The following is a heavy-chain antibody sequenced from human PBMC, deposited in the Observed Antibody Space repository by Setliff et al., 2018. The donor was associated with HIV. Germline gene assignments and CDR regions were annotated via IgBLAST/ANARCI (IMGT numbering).Heavy chain of an antibody. V-gene: IGHV4-34*01. CDR3: ARLRRGPDAFDM. CDR2: INHGVST. Sequence: SETLSLTCAVYGGSLSGYYWSWIRQPPGKGLEWIGEINHGVSTNYNPSLKSRVTMSLDTSKSQFSLKLASVTAADTAVFYRARLRRGPDAFDMWGQGTMVTVSS. J-gene: IGHJ3*02. CDR1: GGSLSGYY. D-gene: IGHD5-12*01.